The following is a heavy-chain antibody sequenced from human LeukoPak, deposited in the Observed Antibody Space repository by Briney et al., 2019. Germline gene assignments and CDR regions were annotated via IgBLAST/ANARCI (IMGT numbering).Heavy chain of an antibody. CDR1: GGSISSYY. J-gene: IGHJ4*02. V-gene: IGHV4-4*07. CDR2: IYTSGST. CDR3: ARRLLSNDYGDYGGGYYFDY. Sequence: PSETLSLTCTVSGGSISSYYWSWIRQPAGKGLEWIGRIYTSGSTNYNPSLKSRVTMSVDTSKNQFSLKLSSVTAADTAVYYCARRLLSNDYGDYGGGYYFDYWGQGTLVTVSS. D-gene: IGHD4-17*01.